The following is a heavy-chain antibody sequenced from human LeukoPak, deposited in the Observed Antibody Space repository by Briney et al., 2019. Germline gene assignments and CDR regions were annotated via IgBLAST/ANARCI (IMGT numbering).Heavy chain of an antibody. CDR2: ISYDGSNK. CDR3: AKDESYYDSSGSTPFDY. V-gene: IGHV3-30*18. D-gene: IGHD3-22*01. CDR1: GGAFSSYG. J-gene: IGHJ4*02. Sequence: SCKASGGAFSSYGMHWVRQASGKGLEWVAVISYDGSNKYYADSVKGRFTISRDNSKNTLYLQMNSLRAEDTAVYYCAKDESYYDSSGSTPFDYWGQGTLVTVSS.